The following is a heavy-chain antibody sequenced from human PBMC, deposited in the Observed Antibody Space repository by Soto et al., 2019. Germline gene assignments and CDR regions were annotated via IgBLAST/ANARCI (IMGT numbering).Heavy chain of an antibody. Sequence: SETLSLTCSVSGDSISNLDYFWAWIRQPPGQALEYIGYIYKSATTYYNSSFESRVAISVDTSKSQFSLNVTSVTAADTAVYFCARGRYCLTGRCFPNWFDSWGQGALVTVSS. CDR1: GDSISNLDYF. CDR2: IYKSATT. V-gene: IGHV4-30-4*01. D-gene: IGHD7-27*01. J-gene: IGHJ5*01. CDR3: ARGRYCLTGRCFPNWFDS.